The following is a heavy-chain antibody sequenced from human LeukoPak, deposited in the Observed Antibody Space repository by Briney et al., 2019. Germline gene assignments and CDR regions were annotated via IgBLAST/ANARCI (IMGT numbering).Heavy chain of an antibody. D-gene: IGHD6-13*01. CDR1: GGSISSYY. J-gene: IGHJ3*02. V-gene: IGHV4-4*07. Sequence: SETLSLTCTVSGGSISSYYWSWIRQPAGKGLERIGRIYMSGSTNYNSSLKSRVNMSVDTSKNQFSLNLSSVTAADTAVYYCAREAGSSWSRGLDIWGQGTVVTVSS. CDR2: IYMSGST. CDR3: AREAGSSWSRGLDI.